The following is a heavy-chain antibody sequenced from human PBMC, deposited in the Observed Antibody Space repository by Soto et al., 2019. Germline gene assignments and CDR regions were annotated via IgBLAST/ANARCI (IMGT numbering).Heavy chain of an antibody. CDR3: GRESGIAARLGYYYYMDV. CDR1: GGSFSGYY. V-gene: IGHV4-34*01. J-gene: IGHJ6*03. CDR2: INHSGST. D-gene: IGHD6-6*01. Sequence: SETLSLTCAVYGGSFSGYYWSWIRQPPGKGLEWIGEINHSGSTNYNPSLKSRVTISVDTSKNQFSLKLSSVTAADTAVYYCGRESGIAARLGYYYYMDVWGKGTTVTVSS.